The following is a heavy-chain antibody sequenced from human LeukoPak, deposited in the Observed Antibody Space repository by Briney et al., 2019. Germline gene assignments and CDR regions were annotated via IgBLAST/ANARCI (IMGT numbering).Heavy chain of an antibody. CDR3: ARIYSSSSGYFDY. CDR1: GFTFSRYS. CDR2: TSSKSTYI. Sequence: GGSLRLSCAASGFTFSRYSMNWVRQAPGKGLEWVSSTSSKSTYIYYADSVKGRFTISRDNAKNPLYLQMNSLRAEDTAVYYCARIYSSSSGYFDYWGQGTLVTVSS. V-gene: IGHV3-21*01. D-gene: IGHD6-6*01. J-gene: IGHJ4*02.